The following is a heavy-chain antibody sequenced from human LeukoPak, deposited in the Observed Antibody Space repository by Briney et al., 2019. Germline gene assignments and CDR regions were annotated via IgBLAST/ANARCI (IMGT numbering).Heavy chain of an antibody. Sequence: GASVKVSCKASGYTFTGYYMHWVRQAPGQGLEWMGWINPNRGGTNYAQKFQGRVTMTRDTSISTAYMELSRLRSDDTAVYYCARSYGSGSYYRPNYYYYGMDVWGQGTTVSVSS. CDR1: GYTFTGYY. CDR2: INPNRGGT. V-gene: IGHV1-2*02. D-gene: IGHD3-10*01. J-gene: IGHJ6*02. CDR3: ARSYGSGSYYRPNYYYYGMDV.